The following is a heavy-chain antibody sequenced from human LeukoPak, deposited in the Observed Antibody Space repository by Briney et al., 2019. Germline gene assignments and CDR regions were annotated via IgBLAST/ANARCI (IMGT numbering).Heavy chain of an antibody. D-gene: IGHD3-3*01. CDR3: ARYGYYAYDY. V-gene: IGHV4-59*01. CDR1: GDSMNEYY. Sequence: SETLSLTRTVSGDSMNEYYWSWVRQPPGKGLELIGYVFYTGRTNYRPSLKNRVTISLDTSKNQFSLRLSSVTAADTAVYYCARYGYYAYDYWGQGNLVTVSS. J-gene: IGHJ4*02. CDR2: VFYTGRT.